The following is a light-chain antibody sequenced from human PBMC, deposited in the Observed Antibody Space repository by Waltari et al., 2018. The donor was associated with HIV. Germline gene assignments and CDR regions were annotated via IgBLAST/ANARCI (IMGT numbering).Light chain of an antibody. CDR1: KLGDKF. J-gene: IGLJ3*02. Sequence: SYELTQPPSLSVSPGQTATITCSGYKLGDKFVSWYQQKPGQSPFLVIFQDTKRPSGIPELFSGSSSGNTATLTIRGTQAMDEADYYCQALDSNTVVFGGGTKLAVL. CDR2: QDT. CDR3: QALDSNTVV. V-gene: IGLV3-1*01.